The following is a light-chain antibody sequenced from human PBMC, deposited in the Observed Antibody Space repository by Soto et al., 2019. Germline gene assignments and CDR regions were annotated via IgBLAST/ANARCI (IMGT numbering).Light chain of an antibody. J-gene: IGLJ2*01. CDR3: QSYDSSLSAV. Sequence: QAVVTQPPSVSGAPGQRVTTSCTGSSSNIGAGYDVHWYQQLPGTAPKLLIYGNSNRPSGVPDRFSGSKSGTSASLAITGLQAEDEADYYCQSYDSSLSAVFGGGTKVTVL. V-gene: IGLV1-40*01. CDR1: SSNIGAGYD. CDR2: GNS.